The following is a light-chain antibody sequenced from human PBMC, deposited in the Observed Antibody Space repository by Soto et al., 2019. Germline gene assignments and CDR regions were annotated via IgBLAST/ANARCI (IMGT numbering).Light chain of an antibody. CDR1: SSDVGGYNY. V-gene: IGLV2-14*01. J-gene: IGLJ1*01. CDR2: DVS. CDR3: SSYTSSSTI. Sequence: QSALTQPASVSGSPGQSITISCTGTSSDVGGYNYVSWYQQHPGKAPKLMIYDVSNRPSGVSNRFSGSKSDNTASLTISGLQAEDEADYYCSSYTSSSTIFGTGTKVTVL.